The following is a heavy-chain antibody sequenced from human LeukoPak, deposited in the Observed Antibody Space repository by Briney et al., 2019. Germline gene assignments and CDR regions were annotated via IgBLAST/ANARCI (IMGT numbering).Heavy chain of an antibody. V-gene: IGHV3-30-3*01. J-gene: IGHJ6*02. D-gene: IGHD1-1*01. CDR3: ARDRVQLWNYGMDV. Sequence: GRSLSLSYAASGFTLSSYAMHWVGQGPGKGLEWVGTISYHGNNEFYAASVKGRCTISRDNSKNTLYLQMNSLRTEDTAAYYCARDRVQLWNYGMDVWGQGTTVTVSS. CDR1: GFTLSSYA. CDR2: ISYHGNNE.